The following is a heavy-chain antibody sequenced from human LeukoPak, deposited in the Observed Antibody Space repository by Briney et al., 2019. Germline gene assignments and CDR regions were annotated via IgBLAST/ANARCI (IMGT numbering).Heavy chain of an antibody. CDR1: GFTFSSYW. Sequence: GGSLRLSCAASGFTFSSYWMSWVRQAPGKGLEWVAFIRYDGSNKYYADSVKGRFTISRDNSRNTLYLQMNSLRAEDTAVYYCAKRSSITMVRGANYYMDVWGKGTTVTISS. V-gene: IGHV3-30*02. J-gene: IGHJ6*03. CDR2: IRYDGSNK. CDR3: AKRSSITMVRGANYYMDV. D-gene: IGHD3-10*01.